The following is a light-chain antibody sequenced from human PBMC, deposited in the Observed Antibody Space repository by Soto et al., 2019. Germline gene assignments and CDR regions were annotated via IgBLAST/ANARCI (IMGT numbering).Light chain of an antibody. J-gene: IGLJ2*01. Sequence: QLVLTQSPSASASLGASVKLTCTLSSGHSTYAIAWHQQQPEKGPRYLMKVNSDGSHNKGDGIPDRFSGSSSGAERHLTISSLQSEDEADYYCQTWGTGIQVFGGGTKLTVL. V-gene: IGLV4-69*01. CDR3: QTWGTGIQV. CDR2: VNSDGSH. CDR1: SGHSTYA.